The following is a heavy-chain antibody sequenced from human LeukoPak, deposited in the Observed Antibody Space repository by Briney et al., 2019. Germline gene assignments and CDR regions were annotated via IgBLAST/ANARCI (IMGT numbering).Heavy chain of an antibody. J-gene: IGHJ4*02. V-gene: IGHV3-30-3*01. CDR3: ARSGGLQKFDY. CDR1: GFTFSSYA. Sequence: GGSLRLSCAASGFTFSSYAMHWVRQAPGKGLEWVAVISYDGSNKYYADSVKGRFTISRDNSKNTLYLQMNSLRAEDTAVYYCARSGGLQKFDYWGQGTLVTVSS. D-gene: IGHD4-11*01. CDR2: ISYDGSNK.